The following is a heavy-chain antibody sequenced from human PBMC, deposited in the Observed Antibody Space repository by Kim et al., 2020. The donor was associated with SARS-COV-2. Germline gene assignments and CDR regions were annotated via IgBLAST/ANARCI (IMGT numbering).Heavy chain of an antibody. V-gene: IGHV1-46*01. D-gene: IGHD1-26*01. CDR3: ARTQSGDMDF. Sequence: ASVKVSCKASGYPFTSYYMHWVRQAPGQGLQWMGILNPSDGSTFFAEQFQGRVTVTRDTSTTTVYMEMTRLQSDDTAVYYCARTQSGDMDFWGQGTLVT. CDR2: LNPSDGST. CDR1: GYPFTSYY. J-gene: IGHJ4*02.